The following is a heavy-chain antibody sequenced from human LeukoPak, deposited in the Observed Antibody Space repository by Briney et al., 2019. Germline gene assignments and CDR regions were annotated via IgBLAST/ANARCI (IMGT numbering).Heavy chain of an antibody. Sequence: GGSLRLSCAASGFTFNSYAMSWVRQAPGKGLGWVSAISGGGGSTYYADSVKGRFTISRDNSKNTLYLQMNSLRAEDTAVYSCAKDLGVNGDYFDYWGQGTLVTVSS. CDR1: GFTFNSYA. J-gene: IGHJ4*02. CDR3: AKDLGVNGDYFDY. D-gene: IGHD3-10*01. V-gene: IGHV3-23*01. CDR2: ISGGGGST.